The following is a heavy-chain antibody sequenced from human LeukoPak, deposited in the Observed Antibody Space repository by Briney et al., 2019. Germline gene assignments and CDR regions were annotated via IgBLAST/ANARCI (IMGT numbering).Heavy chain of an antibody. J-gene: IGHJ4*02. V-gene: IGHV1-2*02. CDR3: ARGAVAGNYYFDY. CDR2: INPNSGGT. D-gene: IGHD6-19*01. CDR1: GYTFTNYG. Sequence: ASVKVSCKASGYTFTNYGINWVRQAPGQGLEWMGWINPNSGGTNYAQKFQGRVTMTRDTSISTAYMELSRLRSDDTAVYYCARGAVAGNYYFDYWGQGTLVTVSS.